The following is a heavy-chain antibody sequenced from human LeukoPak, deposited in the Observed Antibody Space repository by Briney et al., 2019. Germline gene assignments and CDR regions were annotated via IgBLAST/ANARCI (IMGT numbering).Heavy chain of an antibody. CDR3: ARDRGPNTFDH. J-gene: IGHJ4*02. Sequence: PGGSLRLSRAASGFAFSNYWLGWVRQAPGRGLEWVANMKQDGSEEYYVESVRGRFTISRDNAKNSLYLQMNSLRVEDTGVYYCARDRGPNTFDHWGQGTLVTVSS. D-gene: IGHD3-10*01. CDR2: MKQDGSEE. V-gene: IGHV3-7*01. CDR1: GFAFSNYW.